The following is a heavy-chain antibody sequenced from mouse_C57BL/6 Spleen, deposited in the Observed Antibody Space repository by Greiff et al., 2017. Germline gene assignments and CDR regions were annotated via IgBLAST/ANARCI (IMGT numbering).Heavy chain of an antibody. CDR2: IRLKSDNYAT. D-gene: IGHD1-1*01. J-gene: IGHJ2*01. Sequence: EVKVEESGGGLVQPGGSMKLSCVASGFTFSNYWMNWVRQSPEKGLEWVAQIRLKSDNYATHYAEAVKGRFTISRDDSKSSVYLQMNNLRAEDTGIYYCTGLYYYGSSPYYFDYWGQGTTLTVSS. V-gene: IGHV6-3*01. CDR1: GFTFSNYW. CDR3: TGLYYYGSSPYYFDY.